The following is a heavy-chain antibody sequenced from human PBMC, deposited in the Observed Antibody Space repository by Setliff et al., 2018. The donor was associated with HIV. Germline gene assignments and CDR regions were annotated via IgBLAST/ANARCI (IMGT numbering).Heavy chain of an antibody. D-gene: IGHD5-18*01. J-gene: IGHJ6*03. CDR3: ARHCGYSPGQICYYYLDI. CDR2: IYYNGSP. V-gene: IGHV4-39*01. Sequence: SETLSLTCSVSGASIGSSHYYWGWIRQPPGKGLEWVASIYYNGSPFYNPSLKSRVTISVDTSKNQFPLNLSSVTAADTAVYYCARHCGYSPGQICYYYLDIWGKGTTVTVS. CDR1: GASIGSSHYY.